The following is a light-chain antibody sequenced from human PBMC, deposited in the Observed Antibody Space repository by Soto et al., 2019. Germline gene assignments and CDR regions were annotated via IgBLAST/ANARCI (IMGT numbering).Light chain of an antibody. CDR2: DVT. J-gene: IGLJ1*01. V-gene: IGLV2-23*02. CDR1: SSDVGGYNY. CDR3: CSYAGTTTIYV. Sequence: QSALTQPASVSGSPGQSITISCTGTSSDVGGYNYVSWYQQHPGKAPKLIIYDVTQWPSGASNRFSGSKSGNTASLTIFGLHADDDADYYCCSYAGTTTIYVFGTGTQLTVL.